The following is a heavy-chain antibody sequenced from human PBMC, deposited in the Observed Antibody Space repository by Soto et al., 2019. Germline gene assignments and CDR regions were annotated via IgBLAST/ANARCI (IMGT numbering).Heavy chain of an antibody. V-gene: IGHV1-69*13. CDR1: GGTFSSYA. CDR2: IIPIFGTA. D-gene: IGHD3-22*01. Sequence: SVKVSCKASGGTFSSYAISWVRQAPGQGLEWMGGIIPIFGTANYAQKFQGRVTITADESTSTAYMELSSLRSEDTAVYYCARDLLADYDSSGYYYNYFDYWGQGTLVTVSS. CDR3: ARDLLADYDSSGYYYNYFDY. J-gene: IGHJ4*02.